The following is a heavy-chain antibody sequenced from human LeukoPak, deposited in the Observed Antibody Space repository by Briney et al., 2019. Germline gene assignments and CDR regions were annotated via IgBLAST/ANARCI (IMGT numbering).Heavy chain of an antibody. CDR2: IYSGGST. Sequence: GGSLRLSCAASGFTVSSNYMSWVRQAPGKGLEWVSVIYSGGSTYYADSVKGRFTISRDNSKNTLYLQMNSLRAEDTAVYYCARVRVGATSYHYYYYYYMDVWGKGTTVTISS. J-gene: IGHJ6*03. V-gene: IGHV3-66*01. CDR3: ARVRVGATSYHYYYYYYMDV. CDR1: GFTVSSNY. D-gene: IGHD1-26*01.